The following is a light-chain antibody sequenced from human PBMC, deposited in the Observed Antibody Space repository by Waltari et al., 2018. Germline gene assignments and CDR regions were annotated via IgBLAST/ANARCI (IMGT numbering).Light chain of an antibody. CDR3: CSRAGSSVV. CDR2: GVS. CDR1: SGDVGDYNF. V-gene: IGLV2-11*01. J-gene: IGLJ2*01. Sequence: QSALTQPRSVSGSPGQSVTIPCTGTSGDVGDYNFVSWYQEQPGKAPRLTIYGVSKRPPGVPDRFSASKSGNTASLTISGLQAEDEGSYHCCSRAGSSVVFGGGTKLTVL.